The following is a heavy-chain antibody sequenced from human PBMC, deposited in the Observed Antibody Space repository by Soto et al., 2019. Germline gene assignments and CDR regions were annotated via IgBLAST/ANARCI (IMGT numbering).Heavy chain of an antibody. D-gene: IGHD3-22*01. V-gene: IGHV4-31*03. CDR1: GGSISSGGYY. CDR3: ARVGYYDSSGYLPREYYFDY. J-gene: IGHJ4*02. Sequence: SETLSLTCTVSGGSISSGGYYWSWIRQHPGRGLEWIGYIYYSGSTYYNPSLKSRVTISLDTSKNQFSLKLSSVTAADTAVYYCARVGYYDSSGYLPREYYFDYWGQGTLVTVS. CDR2: IYYSGST.